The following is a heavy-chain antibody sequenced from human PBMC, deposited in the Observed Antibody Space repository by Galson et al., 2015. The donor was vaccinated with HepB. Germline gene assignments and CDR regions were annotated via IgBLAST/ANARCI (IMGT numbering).Heavy chain of an antibody. CDR2: ISSSDGST. J-gene: IGHJ6*02. CDR3: AKSGGSGSYRGDNRYGMDV. Sequence: SLRLSCAASGFTFSSYVMSSVRQAPGKGLEWVSAISSSDGSTYYADSVKGRFTISRDNSKNTLYLQMKSLRAEDTAVYYCAKSGGSGSYRGDNRYGMDVWGQGTTVSVSS. CDR1: GFTFSSYV. V-gene: IGHV3-23*01. D-gene: IGHD3-10*01.